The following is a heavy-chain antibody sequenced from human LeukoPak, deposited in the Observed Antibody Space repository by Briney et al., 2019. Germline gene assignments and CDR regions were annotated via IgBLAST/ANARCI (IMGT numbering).Heavy chain of an antibody. V-gene: IGHV3-21*01. J-gene: IGHJ4*02. CDR3: ARESQDY. Sequence: GGSLRLSCATSGFTFSNAWMNWVRQAPGKGLEWVSSISSSSSYIYYADSVKGRFTISRDNAKNSLYLQMNSLRAEDTAVYYCARESQDYWGQGTLVTVSS. CDR1: GFTFSNAW. CDR2: ISSSSSYI.